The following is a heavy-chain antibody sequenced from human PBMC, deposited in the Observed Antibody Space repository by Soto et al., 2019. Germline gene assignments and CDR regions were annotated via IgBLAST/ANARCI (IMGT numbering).Heavy chain of an antibody. CDR3: AKSPHDILIGSAFDY. Sequence: EVQLVESGGGLVQPDRSLRLSCAASGFTFDDYAMHWVRQGPGKGLEWVSGISWNSGGIGYADSVKGRFTISRDNAKNSLYLQMDRLRPEDMAFYYCAKSPHDILIGSAFDYWGQGTLVTVSS. V-gene: IGHV3-9*03. D-gene: IGHD3-9*01. J-gene: IGHJ4*02. CDR1: GFTFDDYA. CDR2: ISWNSGGI.